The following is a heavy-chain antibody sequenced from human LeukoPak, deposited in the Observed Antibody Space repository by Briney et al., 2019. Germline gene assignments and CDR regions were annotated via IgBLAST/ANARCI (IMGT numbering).Heavy chain of an antibody. CDR1: GGPISSYY. J-gene: IGHJ6*03. V-gene: IGHV4-4*09. CDR2: THTRGTT. Sequence: SETLSLTCSVTGGPISSYYWSWIRQPPGGGLEWIGYTHTRGTTKYSPSLKSRATISVDTSKNQLSLKLSSLTAADTGVYYCARQGDDRSATYTYYYYYFTDVWGTGTTVTVSS. D-gene: IGHD3-3*01. CDR3: ARQGDDRSATYTYYYYYFTDV.